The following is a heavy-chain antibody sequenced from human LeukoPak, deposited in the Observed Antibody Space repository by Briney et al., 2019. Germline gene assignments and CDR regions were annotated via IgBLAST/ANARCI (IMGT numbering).Heavy chain of an antibody. V-gene: IGHV1-18*01. CDR1: GYTFTSYG. D-gene: IGHD3-22*01. CDR3: ARTPYYYDGSGYAFDI. CDR2: IIAYNSNT. Sequence: ASVKLSCKASGYTFTSYGINWVRQAPGQGLEWMGWIIAYNSNTHYAQRLQGRVTITTDTSTSTAYMELRSLRSDDTAVYYCARTPYYYDGSGYAFDIWGQGTMVTVSS. J-gene: IGHJ3*02.